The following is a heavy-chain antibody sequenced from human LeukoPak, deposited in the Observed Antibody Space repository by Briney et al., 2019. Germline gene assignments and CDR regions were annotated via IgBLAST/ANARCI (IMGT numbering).Heavy chain of an antibody. J-gene: IGHJ4*02. V-gene: IGHV1-69*01. CDR1: GGTFSSYA. Sequence: ASVKVSCKASGGTFSSYAISWVRQAPGQGLEWMGGIIPIFGTANYAQKFQGRVTITADESTSTAYMELSSLRSEDTAVYYCARVSSPYYDFWSGYSYYFDYWGQGTLVTVSS. D-gene: IGHD3-3*01. CDR3: ARVSSPYYDFWSGYSYYFDY. CDR2: IIPIFGTA.